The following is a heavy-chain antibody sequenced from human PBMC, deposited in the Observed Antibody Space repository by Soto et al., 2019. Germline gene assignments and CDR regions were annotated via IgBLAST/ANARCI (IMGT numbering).Heavy chain of an antibody. D-gene: IGHD2-2*01. J-gene: IGHJ6*02. CDR1: GGSISSRSYY. V-gene: IGHV4-39*01. CDR2: FHYTSTT. Sequence: QLQLQESGPGLVKPSETLSLTCTVSGGSISSRSYYWGWVRQPPGKGLDWIGNFHYTSTTNYNPSVKSRVTISADTSKNQFSLKLGSVTAADTAVYFCARGVLVYQGTGYYYYHGMDVWGQGTTVTVSS. CDR3: ARGVLVYQGTGYYYYHGMDV.